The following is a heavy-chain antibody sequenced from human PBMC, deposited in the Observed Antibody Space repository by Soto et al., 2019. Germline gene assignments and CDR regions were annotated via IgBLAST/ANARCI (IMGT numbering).Heavy chain of an antibody. CDR3: ARDPTADLSTYYDFWSGWTLYYYYGMDV. CDR1: GYTFTSYY. D-gene: IGHD3-3*01. J-gene: IGHJ6*02. Sequence: GPSVKVSCKASGYTFTSYYMHWVRQAPGQGLEWMGIINPSGGSTSYAQKFQGRVTMTRDTSTSTVYMELSSLRSEDTAVYYCARDPTADLSTYYDFWSGWTLYYYYGMDVWGQGTTVTVSS. V-gene: IGHV1-46*01. CDR2: INPSGGST.